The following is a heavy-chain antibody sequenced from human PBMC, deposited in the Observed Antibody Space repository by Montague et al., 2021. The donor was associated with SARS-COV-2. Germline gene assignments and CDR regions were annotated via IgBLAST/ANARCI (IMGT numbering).Heavy chain of an antibody. Sequence: SETLSLTCTVSGGSISSSSYYWGWLRQPPGKGLEWIGSIYYSGSTYYNPSLKSRVTISVDTSKNQFSLKLSSVTAADTAVYYCAKLLWFRGGFDYWAREPWSPSPQ. CDR1: GGSISSSSYY. J-gene: IGHJ4*02. D-gene: IGHD3-10*01. CDR2: IYYSGST. V-gene: IGHV4-39*07. CDR3: AKLLWFRGGFDY.